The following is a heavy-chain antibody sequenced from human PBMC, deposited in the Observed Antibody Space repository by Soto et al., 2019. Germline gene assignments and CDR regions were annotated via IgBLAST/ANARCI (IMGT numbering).Heavy chain of an antibody. V-gene: IGHV3-30*03. CDR3: ARESEDLTSNFDY. CDR2: ISNNGINK. CDR1: GFTFRTYG. Sequence: PGGSLRLSCAASGFTFRTYGMHWVRQAPGKGLEWLAVISNNGINKYYADAVKGRFTISRDNSRDTLFLQMNSLRAEDTAVYYCARESEDLTSNFDYWGQGTLVTVSS. J-gene: IGHJ4*02.